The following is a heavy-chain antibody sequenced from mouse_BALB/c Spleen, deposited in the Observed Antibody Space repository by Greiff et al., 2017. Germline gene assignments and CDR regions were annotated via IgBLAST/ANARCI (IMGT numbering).Heavy chain of an antibody. J-gene: IGHJ4*01. CDR3: ARGVYHYAMDY. CDR2: ISYSGST. V-gene: IGHV3-2*02. D-gene: IGHD2-1*01. Sequence: DVKLQESGPGLVKPSQSLSLTCTVTGYSITSDYAWNWIRQFPGNKLEWMGYISYSGSTSYNPSLKSRISITRDTSKNQFFLQLNSVTTEDTATYYCARGVYHYAMDYWGQGTSVTVSS. CDR1: GYSITSDYA.